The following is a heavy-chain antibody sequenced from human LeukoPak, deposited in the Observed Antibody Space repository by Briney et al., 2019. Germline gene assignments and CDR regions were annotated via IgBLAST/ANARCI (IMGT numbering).Heavy chain of an antibody. CDR2: INPNSGGT. J-gene: IGHJ3*02. CDR3: ARGSTYCSSTSCYGAFDI. D-gene: IGHD2-2*01. CDR1: GYTFTGYY. Sequence: ASVKVSCKASGYTFTGYYMHWVRQAPGQGLEWMGWINPNSGGTNYAQKFQGRVTMTRDTSISTAYMELSRLRSDDTAVYYCARGSTYCSSTSCYGAFDIWGQGTMVTVSS. V-gene: IGHV1-2*02.